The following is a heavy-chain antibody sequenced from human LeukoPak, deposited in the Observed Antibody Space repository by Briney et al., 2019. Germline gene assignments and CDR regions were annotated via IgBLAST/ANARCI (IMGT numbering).Heavy chain of an antibody. CDR1: GGSISSGGYY. CDR3: ARVRSTDSSGYLFDP. V-gene: IGHV4-31*03. D-gene: IGHD3-22*01. J-gene: IGHJ5*02. Sequence: PSQTLSLTCTVSGGSISSGGYYWSWIRQHPGKGLEWIGYIYYSGSTYYNPSLKSRVTISVDTSKNQFSLKLSSVTAADTAVYYCARVRSTDSSGYLFDPWGQGTLVTVSS. CDR2: IYYSGST.